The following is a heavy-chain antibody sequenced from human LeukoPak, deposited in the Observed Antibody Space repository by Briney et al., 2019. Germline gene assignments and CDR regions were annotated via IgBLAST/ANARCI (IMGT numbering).Heavy chain of an antibody. CDR1: GGSFSGYY. Sequence: SETLSLTCAVYGGSFSGYYWSWIRQPPGKGLEWIGSIYYSGATYYNPSLKSRVTISVDTSKNQFSLKLSSVTAADTAVYYCASNIAVAGTIWYFDLWGRGTLVTVSS. CDR3: ASNIAVAGTIWYFDL. CDR2: IYYSGAT. J-gene: IGHJ2*01. V-gene: IGHV4-34*01. D-gene: IGHD6-19*01.